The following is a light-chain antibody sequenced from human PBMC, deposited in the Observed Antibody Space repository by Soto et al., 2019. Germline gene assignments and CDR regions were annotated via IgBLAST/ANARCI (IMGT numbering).Light chain of an antibody. Sequence: DIQLTQSPSFLSASVGDRLTITCRASQDISSSLAWYQQKPGKAPHLLIYTVSTLQGGVPPRFSGSRSATEFTLTISSLQPEDFATYYHQQFNSSTYTFGGGTKVEI. CDR2: TVS. CDR3: QQFNSSTYT. J-gene: IGKJ4*01. CDR1: QDISSS. V-gene: IGKV1-9*01.